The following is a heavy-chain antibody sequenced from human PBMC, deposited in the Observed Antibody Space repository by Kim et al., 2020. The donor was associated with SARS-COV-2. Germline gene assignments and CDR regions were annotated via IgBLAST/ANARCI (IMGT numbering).Heavy chain of an antibody. CDR2: IGGSGGTT. Sequence: GGSLRLSCATSGFTFSRFAMNWFRQAPGKGLEWVSAIGGSGGTTYYAESVKDRFTISRDNSKNTVFLQMRSLRVEDTAVYYCAKVGSGGYVGTDAFDIWGQGPMVTVSS. J-gene: IGHJ3*02. CDR1: GFTFSRFA. D-gene: IGHD1-26*01. CDR3: AKVGSGGYVGTDAFDI. V-gene: IGHV3-23*01.